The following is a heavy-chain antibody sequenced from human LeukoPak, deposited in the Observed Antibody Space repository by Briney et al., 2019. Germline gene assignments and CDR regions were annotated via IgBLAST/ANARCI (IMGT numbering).Heavy chain of an antibody. CDR3: ARGDDSSGYYYV. Sequence: GGSLRLSCAASGFTFSSYSMNWVRQAPGKGLEWVSSISSSSSYIYYADSVKGRFTISRDNSKNTLYLQMNSLRAEDTAVYYCARGDDSSGYYYVWGQGTLVTVSS. V-gene: IGHV3-21*01. CDR2: ISSSSSYI. J-gene: IGHJ4*02. CDR1: GFTFSSYS. D-gene: IGHD3-22*01.